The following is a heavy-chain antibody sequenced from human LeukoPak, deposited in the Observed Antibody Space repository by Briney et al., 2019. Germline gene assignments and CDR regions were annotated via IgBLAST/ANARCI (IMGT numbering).Heavy chain of an antibody. J-gene: IGHJ5*02. Sequence: ASVKVSCKASGYTFTSYGISWVRQAPGQGLEWMGWISAYNGNTNYAQKLQGRVTMTTDTSMSTAYMELRSLRSDDTAVYYCARAGIAARPGDNWFDPWGQGTLVTVSS. CDR1: GYTFTSYG. D-gene: IGHD6-6*01. CDR2: ISAYNGNT. V-gene: IGHV1-18*01. CDR3: ARAGIAARPGDNWFDP.